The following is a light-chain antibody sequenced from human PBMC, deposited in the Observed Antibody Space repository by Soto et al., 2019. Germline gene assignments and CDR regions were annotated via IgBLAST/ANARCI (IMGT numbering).Light chain of an antibody. CDR3: MQALHTPRT. Sequence: DIVMTQSPLSLPVTPGEPASISCRSSQSLLHSNGYNYLDWYLQKPGQSPQLLIYLGSNRASGVPDRFSGSGSGTDFTLKISRVEAEDVGVYYCMQALHTPRTFGQGTKLELK. CDR2: LGS. J-gene: IGKJ2*01. CDR1: QSLLHSNGYNY. V-gene: IGKV2-28*01.